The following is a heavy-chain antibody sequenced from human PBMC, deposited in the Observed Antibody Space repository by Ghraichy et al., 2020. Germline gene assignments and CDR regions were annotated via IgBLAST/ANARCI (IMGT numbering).Heavy chain of an antibody. D-gene: IGHD4-17*01. J-gene: IGHJ6*02. V-gene: IGHV3-11*01. CDR1: GFTFSDYY. CDR2: ISSSGSTI. Sequence: GESLNISCAASGFTFSDYYMSWIRQAPGKGLEWVSYISSSGSTIYYADSVKGRFTISRDNAKNSLYLQMNSLRAEDTAVYYCARTQDGDPYYYGMDVWGQGTTVTVSS. CDR3: ARTQDGDPYYYGMDV.